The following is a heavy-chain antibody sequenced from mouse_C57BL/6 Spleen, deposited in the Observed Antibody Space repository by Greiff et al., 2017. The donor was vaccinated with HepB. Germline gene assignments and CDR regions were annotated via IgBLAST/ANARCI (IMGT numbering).Heavy chain of an antibody. Sequence: QVQLQQPGAELVRPGTSVKLSCKASGYTFTSYWMHWVKQRPGQGLEWIGVIDPSDSYTNYNQKFKGKDTLTVDTSSSPAYMQLSSLTSEDSAVYYCARVYGNPYYAMDYWGQGTSVTVSS. CDR2: IDPSDSYT. CDR1: GYTFTSYW. V-gene: IGHV1-59*01. CDR3: ARVYGNPYYAMDY. J-gene: IGHJ4*01. D-gene: IGHD2-1*01.